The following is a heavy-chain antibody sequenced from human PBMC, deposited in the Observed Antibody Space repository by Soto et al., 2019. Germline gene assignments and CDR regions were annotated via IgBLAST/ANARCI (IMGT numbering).Heavy chain of an antibody. Sequence: PSETLSLTCTVSGGSISSYYWSWIRQPPGKGLEWIGYIYYSGSTNYNPSLKGRVTISVDTSKNQFSLKLSSVTAADTAVYYCARDEGSSWSYYYGMDVWGQGTTVTVSS. CDR1: GGSISSYY. CDR3: ARDEGSSWSYYYGMDV. D-gene: IGHD6-13*01. J-gene: IGHJ6*02. CDR2: IYYSGST. V-gene: IGHV4-59*01.